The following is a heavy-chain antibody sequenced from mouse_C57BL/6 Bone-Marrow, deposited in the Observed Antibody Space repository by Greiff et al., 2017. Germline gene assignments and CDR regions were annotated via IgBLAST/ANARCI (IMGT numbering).Heavy chain of an antibody. Sequence: VQLQQSGAELVQPGASVKVSCKASGYTFTSYWMHWVKQRPGQGLEWIGRIHPSDSDTNYNQKFKGKATLTVDKSSSTDYMQLSSLTSEDSAVXYCAIYYGGNYWGQGTTLTVSS. J-gene: IGHJ2*01. CDR3: AIYYGGNY. CDR2: IHPSDSDT. D-gene: IGHD1-1*01. V-gene: IGHV1-74*01. CDR1: GYTFTSYW.